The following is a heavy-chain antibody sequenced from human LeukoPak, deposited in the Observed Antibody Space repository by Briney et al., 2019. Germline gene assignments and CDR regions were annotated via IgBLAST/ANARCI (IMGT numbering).Heavy chain of an antibody. CDR2: INHSGST. J-gene: IGHJ5*02. V-gene: IGHV4-34*01. CDR1: GGSFSGYY. CDR3: ARGQGLRYFDWSYWWFDP. D-gene: IGHD3-9*01. Sequence: WETLSLTCAVYGGSFSGYYWSWIRQPPGKGLEWIGEINHSGSTNYNPSLKSRVTISVDTSKNQFSLKLSSVTAADTAVYYCARGQGLRYFDWSYWWFDPWGQGTLVTVSS.